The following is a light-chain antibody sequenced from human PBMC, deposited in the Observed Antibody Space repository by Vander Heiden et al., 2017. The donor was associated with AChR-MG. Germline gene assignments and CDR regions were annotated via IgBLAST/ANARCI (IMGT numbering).Light chain of an antibody. CDR1: SSNIGSNT. V-gene: IGLV1-44*01. J-gene: IGLJ1*01. CDR2: TNF. CDR3: ATWDDSLDTYV. Sequence: QSVLTQPPSASGTPGQRVTISWSGSSSNIGSNTVNWYQHLPGTAPKLLIYTNFQRPSGVPDRFSGSKSGTSASLAISGLQSEDEADYYCATWDDSLDTYVFGTGTKVTVL.